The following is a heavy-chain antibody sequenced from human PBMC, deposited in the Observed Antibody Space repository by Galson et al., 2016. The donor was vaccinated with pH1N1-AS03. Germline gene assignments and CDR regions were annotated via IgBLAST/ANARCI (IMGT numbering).Heavy chain of an antibody. V-gene: IGHV3-74*01. CDR2: LNNEGTST. Sequence: SLRLSCAASGFTFTTYWMHWVRQAPGGGLVWVSSLNNEGTSTRGTDSVKGRFVISRDNAKNTVYSQMNSLRAEDTAVYYCARQDSSGYFHGLDVWGRGTTVTVSS. CDR1: GFTFTTYW. CDR3: ARQDSSGYFHGLDV. D-gene: IGHD3-22*01. J-gene: IGHJ3*01.